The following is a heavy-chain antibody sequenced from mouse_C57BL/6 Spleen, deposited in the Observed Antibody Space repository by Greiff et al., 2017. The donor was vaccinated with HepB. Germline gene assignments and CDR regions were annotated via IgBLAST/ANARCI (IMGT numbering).Heavy chain of an antibody. V-gene: IGHV1-69*01. Sequence: QVQLQQSGAELVKPGASVKLSCKASGYTFTSYWMHWVKQRPGQGLEWIGEIDPSDSYTNYNQKFKGKSTLTVDKSSSTAYMQLSSLTSEDSAVYYCARSHYSNYEYAMDYWGQGTSVTVSS. CDR1: GYTFTSYW. CDR3: ARSHYSNYEYAMDY. J-gene: IGHJ4*01. CDR2: IDPSDSYT. D-gene: IGHD2-5*01.